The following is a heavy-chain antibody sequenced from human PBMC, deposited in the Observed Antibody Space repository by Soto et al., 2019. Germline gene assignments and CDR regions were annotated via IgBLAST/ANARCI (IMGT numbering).Heavy chain of an antibody. Sequence: EVQLVESGGGLVQPGGSLRLSCAASGFSFSTYWMHWVRQIPGKGLEWVSRVKSDGSNYYAEPVKGRFTISRDNAWNTVYLQMDRLRAEDTALYYCARGLKNYYGMDVWGQGTTVTVSS. CDR1: GFSFSTYW. J-gene: IGHJ6*02. V-gene: IGHV3-74*01. CDR2: VKSDGSN. CDR3: ARGLKNYYGMDV.